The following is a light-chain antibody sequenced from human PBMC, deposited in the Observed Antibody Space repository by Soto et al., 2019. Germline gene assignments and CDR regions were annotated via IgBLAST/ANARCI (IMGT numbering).Light chain of an antibody. CDR1: QSVSTN. Sequence: EIVMTQSPATLSVSPGERATLSCRASQSVSTNLAWYQQKPGQSPRLLSYGASTRATGIPARFSGSGSETEFTLTISSLQSEDFAVYYCQQYTNWPPYTFGQGTNLEIK. CDR3: QQYTNWPPYT. J-gene: IGKJ2*01. V-gene: IGKV3-15*01. CDR2: GAS.